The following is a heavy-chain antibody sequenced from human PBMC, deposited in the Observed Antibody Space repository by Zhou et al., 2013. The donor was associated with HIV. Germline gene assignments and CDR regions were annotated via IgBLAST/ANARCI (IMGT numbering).Heavy chain of an antibody. CDR1: GHTFATFR. V-gene: IGHV1-18*01. CDR2: ISPYNGHT. J-gene: IGHJ4*02. D-gene: IGHD4-17*01. Sequence: QVQLVQSGAEVKRPGASVKVSCKASGHTFATFRITWVRQAPGQGLEWMGWISPYNGHTNYAQKLQGRVTMTTDTSTSTAYMELSSLRSEDTAVYYCARERQKWARDYHFDYWGQGTLVTVSS. CDR3: ARERQKWARDYHFDY.